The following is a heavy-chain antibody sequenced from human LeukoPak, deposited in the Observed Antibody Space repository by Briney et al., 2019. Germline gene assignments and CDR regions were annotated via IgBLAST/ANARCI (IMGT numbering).Heavy chain of an antibody. J-gene: IGHJ4*02. D-gene: IGHD5-18*01. V-gene: IGHV3-30*03. CDR2: ISHDGKND. CDR1: GFSFSIYG. CDR3: AREVKLWFPYFDY. Sequence: PGGSLRLSCAASGFSFSIYGMRWVRQAPGKGLEWVAVISHDGKNDYFADSVKGRFTISRDNSKNTLYLQMNSLRAEDTAVYYCAREVKLWFPYFDYWGQGTLVTVSS.